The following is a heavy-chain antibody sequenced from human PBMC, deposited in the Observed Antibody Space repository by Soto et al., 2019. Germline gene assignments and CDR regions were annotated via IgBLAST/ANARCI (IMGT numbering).Heavy chain of an antibody. V-gene: IGHV1-18*01. Sequence: QVQLVQSGAEVKKPGASVKVSCKASGYTFTSYGISWVRQAPGQGLEWMGWISAYNGNTNYAQKLQGRVTMTTDTSTSTAYIELRSLRSDATAVYYCAREDIVLVPAAMSYYYYGMDVWGQGTTVTVSS. J-gene: IGHJ6*02. CDR1: GYTFTSYG. CDR3: AREDIVLVPAAMSYYYYGMDV. D-gene: IGHD2-2*01. CDR2: ISAYNGNT.